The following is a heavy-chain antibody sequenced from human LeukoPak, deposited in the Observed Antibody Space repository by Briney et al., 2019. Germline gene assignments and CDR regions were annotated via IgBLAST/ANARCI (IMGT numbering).Heavy chain of an antibody. J-gene: IGHJ5*02. CDR3: ARDGSSWYNWFDP. V-gene: IGHV4-34*01. CDR1: GGSFSGYY. D-gene: IGHD6-13*01. CDR2: INHSGST. Sequence: SETLSLTCAVYGGSFSGYYWSWIRQPPGEGLEWIGEINHSGSTNYNPSLKSRVTISVDTSKNQFSLKLSSVTAADTAVYYCARDGSSWYNWFDPWGQGTLVTVSS.